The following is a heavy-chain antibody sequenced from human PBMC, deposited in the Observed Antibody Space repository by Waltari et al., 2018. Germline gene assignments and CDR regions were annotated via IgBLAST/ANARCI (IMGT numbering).Heavy chain of an antibody. D-gene: IGHD4-17*01. CDR2: ISSDGRNK. Sequence: QVQLVESGGGVVQPGRSLRLSCAAAGFTFSGPAMHWVRQAPSKGLEWVAVISSDGRNKYYVDSVKGRFTISRDNSKNTLYLQMNSLRAEDTAVYYCARGDYGDYDWGQGTLGTVSS. J-gene: IGHJ4*02. CDR3: ARGDYGDYD. CDR1: GFTFSGPA. V-gene: IGHV3-30*04.